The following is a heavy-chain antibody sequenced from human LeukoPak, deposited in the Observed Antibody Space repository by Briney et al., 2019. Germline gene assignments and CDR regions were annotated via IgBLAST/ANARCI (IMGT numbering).Heavy chain of an antibody. D-gene: IGHD3-10*01. Sequence: GASVKLSCKASGYTFTSYYMHWVRQAPAQGLEWMGIINPSGGSTSYAQKFQGRVTMTRDMSTSTVYMELSSLRSEDTAVYYCARDRYGSGSYSLFDYWGQGTLVTVSS. V-gene: IGHV1-46*01. CDR1: GYTFTSYY. J-gene: IGHJ4*02. CDR3: ARDRYGSGSYSLFDY. CDR2: INPSGGST.